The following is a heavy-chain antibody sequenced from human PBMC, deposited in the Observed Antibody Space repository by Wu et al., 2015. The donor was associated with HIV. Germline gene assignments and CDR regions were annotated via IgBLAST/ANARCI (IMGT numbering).Heavy chain of an antibody. CDR1: GYTVSKLS. V-gene: IGHV1-24*01. D-gene: IGHD1-14*01. Sequence: QVQLIQSGAEVKKPGASVKVSCKVSGYTVSKLSMHWVRQAPGKGLEWMGGFDPADGETVYAQRFQGRVSMIEDISTDTAYMELTRLSSEDTAMYYCARDSGESESYQYNFKYWGQGTLVTVSS. CDR2: FDPADGET. J-gene: IGHJ4*02. CDR3: ARDSGESESYQYNFKY.